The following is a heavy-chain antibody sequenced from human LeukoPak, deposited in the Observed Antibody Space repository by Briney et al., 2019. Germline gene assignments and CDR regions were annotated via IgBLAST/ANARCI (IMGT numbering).Heavy chain of an antibody. Sequence: GGSLRLSCAASGLTLNAYIMKWVRQAPGKGLEWASSIGDSGSHIFYADSVKGRFTTSRDNAKNSLYLQMNSLRAEDTAVYYCARDFGVIASTGGIDYWGQGTLVTVSS. CDR1: GLTLNAYI. D-gene: IGHD2-8*01. CDR3: ARDFGVIASTGGIDY. V-gene: IGHV3-21*01. J-gene: IGHJ4*02. CDR2: IGDSGSHI.